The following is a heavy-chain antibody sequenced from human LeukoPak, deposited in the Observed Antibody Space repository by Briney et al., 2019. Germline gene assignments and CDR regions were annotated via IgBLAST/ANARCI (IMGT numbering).Heavy chain of an antibody. Sequence: GESLKISCKGSGYSFTSYWIGRVRQMPGKGLEWMGIIYPGDSDTRYSPSFQGQVTISADKSISTAYLQWSSLKASDTAMYYCARLGIAVAGTVYWFDPWGQGTLVTVSS. J-gene: IGHJ5*02. CDR2: IYPGDSDT. CDR3: ARLGIAVAGTVYWFDP. D-gene: IGHD6-19*01. CDR1: GYSFTSYW. V-gene: IGHV5-51*01.